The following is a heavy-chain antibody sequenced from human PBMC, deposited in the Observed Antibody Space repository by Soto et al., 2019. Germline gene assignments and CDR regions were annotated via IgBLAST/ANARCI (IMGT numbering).Heavy chain of an antibody. V-gene: IGHV3-72*01. Sequence: LRLSCAASGFTFSDHSMDWVRQAPGKGLEWVGRSRNKANSYSTEYAASVKGRFTISRDASNNSVYLQMNSLKIEDTAVYYCTRSDTQKTDYGSFFDSWGQGTLVTVSS. CDR3: TRSDTQKTDYGSFFDS. CDR1: GFTFSDHS. J-gene: IGHJ4*02. D-gene: IGHD4-17*01. CDR2: SRNKANSYST.